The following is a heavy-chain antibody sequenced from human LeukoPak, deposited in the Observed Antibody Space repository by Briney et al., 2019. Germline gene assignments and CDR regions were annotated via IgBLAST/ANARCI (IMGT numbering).Heavy chain of an antibody. J-gene: IGHJ4*02. CDR2: IYNDGSS. CDR1: GFTVSHNY. Sequence: WGSLRLSCAASGFTVSHNYMSWVRQAPGKGLEWVSIIYNDGSSYYADSVKGRFTISRDNSKNTVYLQMNSLRAEDTAVYYCAGDRHYYDTSGDRSYFFDYWGQGTLVIVSS. CDR3: AGDRHYYDTSGDRSYFFDY. D-gene: IGHD3-22*01. V-gene: IGHV3-53*01.